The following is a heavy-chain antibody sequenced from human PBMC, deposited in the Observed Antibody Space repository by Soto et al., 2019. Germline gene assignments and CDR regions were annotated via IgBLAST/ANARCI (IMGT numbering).Heavy chain of an antibody. V-gene: IGHV3-30*18. D-gene: IGHD3-22*01. CDR1: GFTFSSYG. CDR2: ISYDGSNK. J-gene: IGHJ4*02. Sequence: QVQLVESGGGVVQPGRSLRLSCAASGFTFSSYGMHWVRQAPGKGLEWVAVISYDGSNKYYADSVKGRFTISRDNSKNSLYLQMNSLRAEDTAVYYCAKDEVLTMIVGLADYWGPGTLVTVSS. CDR3: AKDEVLTMIVGLADY.